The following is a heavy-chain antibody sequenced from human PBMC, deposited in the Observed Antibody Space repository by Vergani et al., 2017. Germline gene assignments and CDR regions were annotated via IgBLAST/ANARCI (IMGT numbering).Heavy chain of an antibody. CDR2: IIPIFGTA. CDR1: GGTFSSYA. CDR3: AGTPPEDRYSSSWYGFDP. J-gene: IGHJ5*02. Sequence: QVQLVQSGAEVKKPGSSVKVSCKASGGTFSSYAISWVRQAPGQGLEWMGGIIPIFGTANYAQKFQGRVTITADESTSTAYMELSSLRSEDTAVYYCAGTPPEDRYSSSWYGFDPWGQGTLVTVSS. D-gene: IGHD6-13*01. V-gene: IGHV1-69*01.